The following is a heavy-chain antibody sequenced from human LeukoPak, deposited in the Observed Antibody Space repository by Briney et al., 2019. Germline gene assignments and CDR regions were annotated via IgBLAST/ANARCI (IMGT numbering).Heavy chain of an antibody. D-gene: IGHD2-2*01. CDR1: GFPLSNYA. Sequence: GGSLRLSCAASGFPLSNYAMSWVRQTPGKGLEWLSAFSGSGGSTYYEDSVKGRFTISRDNSKNTLYLQMNSLRAEDTAVYYCAKVFCTSISCPFDYRGQGTLVTVSS. CDR2: FSGSGGST. V-gene: IGHV3-23*01. CDR3: AKVFCTSISCPFDY. J-gene: IGHJ4*02.